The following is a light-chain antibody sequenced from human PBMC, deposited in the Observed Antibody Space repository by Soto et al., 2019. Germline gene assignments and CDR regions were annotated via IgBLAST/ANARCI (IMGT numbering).Light chain of an antibody. CDR1: QSVSSSY. V-gene: IGKV3-20*01. CDR2: GAS. J-gene: IGKJ4*01. Sequence: EIVLTQSPGTLSLSPGERATLSCRASQSVSSSYVAWYQQKPGQAPRLLIYGASSRATGIPDRFSGSGSGTDFTLTISRLEPEDFAVYYCQQFGSSPPLNFGGGTKVEIK. CDR3: QQFGSSPPLN.